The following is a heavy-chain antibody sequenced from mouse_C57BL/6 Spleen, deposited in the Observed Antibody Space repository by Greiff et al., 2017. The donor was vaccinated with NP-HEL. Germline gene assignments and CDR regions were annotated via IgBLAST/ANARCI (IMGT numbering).Heavy chain of an antibody. CDR3: ARGYDYDLYAMDY. V-gene: IGHV3-6*01. Sequence: EVKLMESGPGLVKPSQSLSLTCSVTGYSITSGYYWNWIRQFPGNKLEWMGYISYDGSNNYNPSLKNRISITRDTSKNQFFLKLNSVTTEDTATYYCARGYDYDLYAMDYWGQGTSVTVSS. J-gene: IGHJ4*01. CDR2: ISYDGSN. D-gene: IGHD2-4*01. CDR1: GYSITSGYY.